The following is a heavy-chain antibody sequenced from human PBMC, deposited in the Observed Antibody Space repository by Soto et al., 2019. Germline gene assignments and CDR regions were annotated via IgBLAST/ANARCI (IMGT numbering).Heavy chain of an antibody. J-gene: IGHJ4*02. CDR1: GFTFSSYS. V-gene: IGHV3-48*01. CDR3: ARIGRLRWGDY. CDR2: ISSSSSTI. Sequence: EVQLVESGGGSVQPGGSLRLSCAASGFTFSSYSMNWVRQAPGKGLEWVSYISSSSSTIYYADSVKGRFTISRDNAKNSLYLQMNSLRAEDTAVYYCARIGRLRWGDYWGQGTLVTVSS. D-gene: IGHD4-17*01.